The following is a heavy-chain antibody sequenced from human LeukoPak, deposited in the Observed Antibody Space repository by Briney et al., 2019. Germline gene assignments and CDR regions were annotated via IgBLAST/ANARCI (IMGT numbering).Heavy chain of an antibody. CDR1: DGSISSYY. CDR2: IYYSGST. Sequence: SETLSLTCTVSDGSISSYYWSWIRQPPGKGLEWIGYIYYSGSTNYNPPLKSRVTISVDTSKNQFSLKLSSVTAADTAVYYCASLAGLSWFDPWGQGTLVTVSS. V-gene: IGHV4-59*01. CDR3: ASLAGLSWFDP. D-gene: IGHD6-13*01. J-gene: IGHJ5*02.